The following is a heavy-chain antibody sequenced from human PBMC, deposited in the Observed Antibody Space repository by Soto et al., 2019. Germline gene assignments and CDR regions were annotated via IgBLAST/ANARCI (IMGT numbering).Heavy chain of an antibody. Sequence: PGGSLRLSCAASGFTFSNYAMNWVRQAPGKGLEWVSGITGSSGRTFYADSVKGRFTISRDNSKNTVYLQMNSVRADDTAVYYCAKEYTSTSRGSSDYWGQGALVTVSS. J-gene: IGHJ4*02. D-gene: IGHD1-26*01. CDR3: AKEYTSTSRGSSDY. CDR2: ITGSSGRT. V-gene: IGHV3-23*01. CDR1: GFTFSNYA.